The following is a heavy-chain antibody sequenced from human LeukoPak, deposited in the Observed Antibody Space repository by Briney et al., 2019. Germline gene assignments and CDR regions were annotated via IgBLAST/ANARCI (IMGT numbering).Heavy chain of an antibody. Sequence: PSETLSLTCAVYGGSFSGYYWSWIRQPPGKGLEWIGEINHSGSTNYNPSLKSRVTISVDTSKNQFSLKLSSVTAADTAVYYCAREGGYNSWFDPWGQGTLVTVSS. CDR3: AREGGYNSWFDP. CDR1: GGSFSGYY. V-gene: IGHV4-34*01. J-gene: IGHJ5*02. CDR2: INHSGST. D-gene: IGHD1-20*01.